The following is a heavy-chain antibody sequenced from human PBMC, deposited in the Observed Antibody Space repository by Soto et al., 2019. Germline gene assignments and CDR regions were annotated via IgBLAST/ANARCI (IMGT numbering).Heavy chain of an antibody. Sequence: SVKVSCKASGGTFSSYAISWVRQAPGQGLEWMGGIIPIFGTANYAQKFQGRVTITADESTSTAYMELSSLRSEDTALYYCAKDKWLRILSDCWGQGTLVTVSS. J-gene: IGHJ4*02. V-gene: IGHV1-69*13. CDR1: GGTFSSYA. D-gene: IGHD5-12*01. CDR3: AKDKWLRILSDC. CDR2: IIPIFGTA.